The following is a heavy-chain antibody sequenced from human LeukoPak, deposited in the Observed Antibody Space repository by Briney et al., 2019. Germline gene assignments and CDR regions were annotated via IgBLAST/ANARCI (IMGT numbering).Heavy chain of an antibody. CDR3: ARERYYYDSSGYYGLYYFVY. V-gene: IGHV3-7*01. D-gene: IGHD3-22*01. CDR2: IKQDGSEK. J-gene: IGHJ4*02. Sequence: GSLLLSCAASGFTFSSYWMSWVRQAPGKGLEWVANIKQDGSEKYYVDSVKGRFTISRDNAKNSLYLQMNSLRAEDTAVYYCARERYYYDSSGYYGLYYFVYWGQGTLVTVSS. CDR1: GFTFSSYW.